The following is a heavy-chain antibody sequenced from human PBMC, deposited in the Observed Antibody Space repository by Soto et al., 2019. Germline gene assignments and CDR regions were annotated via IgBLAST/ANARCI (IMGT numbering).Heavy chain of an antibody. V-gene: IGHV4-59*01. Sequence: QVQLQESGPGLVKPSETLSLTCTVSGGSISRYYWSWVRQPPGKGLEWIGCIHYRGSTAYNPSLKSRLTMSVDTPKNQFSLSLSSVTAADTAVYYCARDQDFITGDNWFDPWGQGTLVTVSS. CDR1: GGSISRYY. CDR3: ARDQDFITGDNWFDP. J-gene: IGHJ5*02. D-gene: IGHD3-16*01. CDR2: IHYRGST.